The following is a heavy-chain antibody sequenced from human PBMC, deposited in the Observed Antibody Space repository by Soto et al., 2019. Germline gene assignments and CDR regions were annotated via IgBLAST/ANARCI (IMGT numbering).Heavy chain of an antibody. CDR2: IGTAGDT. CDR1: GFTFSSYD. Sequence: GGSLRLSCVASGFTFSSYDMHWVRQATGKGLEWVSTIGTAGDTYYPGSVKGRFTISRENAKNSLYLQMNNLRVGDTAVYHCARWYSGYDSYDYWGQGTLVTVSS. D-gene: IGHD5-12*01. V-gene: IGHV3-13*01. J-gene: IGHJ4*02. CDR3: ARWYSGYDSYDY.